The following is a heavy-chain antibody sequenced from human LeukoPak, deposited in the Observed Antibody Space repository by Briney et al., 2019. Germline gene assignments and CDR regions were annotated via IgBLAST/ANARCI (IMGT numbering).Heavy chain of an antibody. J-gene: IGHJ3*02. CDR1: GYTFTGYY. V-gene: IGHV1-2*02. Sequence: ASVKVSCKASGYTFTGYYMHWVRQAPGQRLEWMGWINPNSGGTNYAQKFQGRVTMTRDTSISTAYMELSRLRSDDTAVYYCARSDCSSTSCSDAFDIWGQGTMVTVSS. CDR2: INPNSGGT. CDR3: ARSDCSSTSCSDAFDI. D-gene: IGHD2-2*01.